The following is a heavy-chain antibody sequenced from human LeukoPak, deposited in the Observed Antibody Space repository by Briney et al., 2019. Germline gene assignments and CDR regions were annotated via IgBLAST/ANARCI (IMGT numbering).Heavy chain of an antibody. CDR3: AKTSDQLLYSKFDF. D-gene: IGHD2-2*02. Sequence: GGSLRLSCATSGFTFSFYGMHWVRQAPGKGLEWVAFIQYDGSYKFYADSVQGRFSISRDNSKSTLFLQMNRLRPDDTALYYCAKTSDQLLYSKFDFWGQGTLVTVSS. CDR1: GFTFSFYG. V-gene: IGHV3-30*02. CDR2: IQYDGSYK. J-gene: IGHJ4*02.